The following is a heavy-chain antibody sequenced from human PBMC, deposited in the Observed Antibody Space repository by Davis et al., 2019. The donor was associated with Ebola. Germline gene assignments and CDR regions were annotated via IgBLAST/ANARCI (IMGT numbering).Heavy chain of an antibody. J-gene: IGHJ4*02. D-gene: IGHD6-19*01. CDR2: IYYSGST. V-gene: IGHV4-61*01. CDR1: GGSVSSGSYY. CDR3: ARVHSSSGWLFDY. Sequence: SETLSLTCTVSGGSVSSGSYYWSWIRQPPGKGLEWIGYIYYSGSTNYNPSLKSRVTISVDKSKNQFSLKLSSVTAADTAVYYCARVHSSSGWLFDYWGQGTLVTVSS.